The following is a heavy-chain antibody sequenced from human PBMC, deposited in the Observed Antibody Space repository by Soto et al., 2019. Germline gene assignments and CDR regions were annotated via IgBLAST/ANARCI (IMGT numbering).Heavy chain of an antibody. D-gene: IGHD3-22*01. CDR1: GGSISSGGYS. J-gene: IGHJ1*01. Sequence: QLQLQESGSGLVKPSQTLSLTCAVSGGSISSGGYSWSWIRQPPGKGLEWIGYIYHSGSTYYNPSLKSRVTISVDRSKNQFSLKLSSVTAADTAVYYCASSYYDSSRSALRDWVQGTLVTVSS. CDR3: ASSYYDSSRSALRD. V-gene: IGHV4-30-2*01. CDR2: IYHSGST.